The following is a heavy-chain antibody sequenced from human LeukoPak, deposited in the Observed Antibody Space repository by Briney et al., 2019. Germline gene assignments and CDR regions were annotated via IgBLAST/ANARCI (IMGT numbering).Heavy chain of an antibody. D-gene: IGHD2-21*01. Sequence: PGGSLRLSCAASGFTFSSYVMNWVRQAPGKGLEWVSSISDNGVTRYYADSVKGRFTISRDNAKNSPYLQMNSLRAEDTAVYYCASGRLFPTVDYWGQGTLVTVSS. V-gene: IGHV3-48*04. CDR1: GFTFSSYV. J-gene: IGHJ4*02. CDR2: ISDNGVTR. CDR3: ASGRLFPTVDY.